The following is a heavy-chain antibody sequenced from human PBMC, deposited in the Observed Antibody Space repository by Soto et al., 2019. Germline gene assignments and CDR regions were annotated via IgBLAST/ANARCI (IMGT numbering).Heavy chain of an antibody. CDR3: ARPSAGGSLFITYFEF. D-gene: IGHD2-15*01. J-gene: IGHJ4*02. CDR2: ISWNSGTI. Sequence: PGGSLRLSCAASGFNFDDYAMQWVRQAPGKGLEWVSGISWNSGTIGYAGSVKGRFTISRDNAKNSLYLQMNTLRVEDTALYYCARPSAGGSLFITYFEFWGRGTLFAVSS. CDR1: GFNFDDYA. V-gene: IGHV3-9*01.